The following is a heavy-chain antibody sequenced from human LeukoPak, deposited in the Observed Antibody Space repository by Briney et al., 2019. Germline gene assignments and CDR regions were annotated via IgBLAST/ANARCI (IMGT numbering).Heavy chain of an antibody. CDR2: ISSSGSTI. J-gene: IGHJ4*02. Sequence: GGSLRLSCAASGFTFSSYEMNWVRQAPGKGLEWVSYISSSGSTIYYADSVKGRFIISRDNAKNSLYLQMNSLRAEDTAVYYCARARLLRYFDWLSDLDYWGQGTLVTVSS. V-gene: IGHV3-48*03. CDR3: ARARLLRYFDWLSDLDY. D-gene: IGHD3-9*01. CDR1: GFTFSSYE.